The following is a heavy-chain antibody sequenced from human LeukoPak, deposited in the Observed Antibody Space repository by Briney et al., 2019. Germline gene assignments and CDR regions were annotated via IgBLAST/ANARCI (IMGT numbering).Heavy chain of an antibody. CDR1: GGSISSYY. CDR3: ARAHSGSYSDVYYFDY. D-gene: IGHD1-26*01. CDR2: IYYSGST. Sequence: SETLSLTCTVSGGSISSYYWSWIRQPPGKGLEWIGYIYYSGSTNYNPSLKSRVTISVDRSKNQFSLKLSSVTAADTAVYYCARAHSGSYSDVYYFDYWGQGTLVTVSS. V-gene: IGHV4-59*12. J-gene: IGHJ4*02.